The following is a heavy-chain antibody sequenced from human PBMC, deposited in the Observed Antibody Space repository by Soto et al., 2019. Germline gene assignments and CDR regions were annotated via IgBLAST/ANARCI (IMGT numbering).Heavy chain of an antibody. CDR1: GGSFTGYY. D-gene: IGHD6-19*01. Sequence: QVQLQQWGAGLLKPSETLSLTCAVNGGSFTGYYWSWVRQPPGKGLEWIGEIKDGGSTNYSPSLRTLVTRSADTSKKQFSLKVTSVTAADTAVYYWARGQEGAVATHWDQGTLVTVSS. CDR3: ARGQEGAVATH. CDR2: IKDGGST. J-gene: IGHJ4*02. V-gene: IGHV4-34*01.